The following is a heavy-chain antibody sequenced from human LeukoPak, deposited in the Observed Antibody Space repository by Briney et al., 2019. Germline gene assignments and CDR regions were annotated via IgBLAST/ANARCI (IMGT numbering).Heavy chain of an antibody. Sequence: GGTLRLSCEASGFCFDTHWMNWVRQFPGGGLEWVANIKPAGSAEYYLDSVKGRFSISRDNVKNLVYLQLDSLRTEDTAVYYCSGRSGFSSIYWGQGTLVTVSS. CDR3: SGRSGFSSIY. V-gene: IGHV3-7*01. CDR2: IKPAGSAE. D-gene: IGHD2-2*01. CDR1: GFCFDTHW. J-gene: IGHJ4*02.